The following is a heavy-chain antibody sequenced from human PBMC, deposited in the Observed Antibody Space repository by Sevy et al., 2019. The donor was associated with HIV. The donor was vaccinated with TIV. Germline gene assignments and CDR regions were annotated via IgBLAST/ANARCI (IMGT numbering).Heavy chain of an antibody. CDR1: GFTFSSYA. CDR2: ISGSGGST. J-gene: IGHJ4*02. D-gene: IGHD3-22*01. Sequence: GGSLRLSCAASGFTFSSYAMSWVRQAPGKGLEWVSAISGSGGSTYYADSVKGRFTISRDNSKNTLYLQMNSLSAEDTAVYYCAKRQILTDSSGYYYYFDYWGQGTLVTVSS. CDR3: AKRQILTDSSGYYYYFDY. V-gene: IGHV3-23*01.